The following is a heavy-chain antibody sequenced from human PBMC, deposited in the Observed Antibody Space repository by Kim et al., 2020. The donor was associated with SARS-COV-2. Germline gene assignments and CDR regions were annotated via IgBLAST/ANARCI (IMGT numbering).Heavy chain of an antibody. CDR3: ARDSMGGYAMDY. Sequence: GGSLRLSCAASGFPFSTYWMYWVRQAPGKGLEWLANIKYDGSDTYYVDSVKGRFTVSRDNSKNSLYLHMTSLRAEDTAVYYCARDSMGGYAMDYWGQGT. CDR1: GFPFSTYW. V-gene: IGHV3-7*05. CDR2: IKYDGSDT. J-gene: IGHJ4*03. D-gene: IGHD5-18*01.